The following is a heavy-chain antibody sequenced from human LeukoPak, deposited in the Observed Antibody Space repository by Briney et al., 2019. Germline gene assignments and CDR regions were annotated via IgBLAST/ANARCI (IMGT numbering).Heavy chain of an antibody. Sequence: PSETLSLTCSVSGTSISSNYWSWIRQSPGKGLEWIGYISYIGSTNYNPSLKSRVTMSVDTSKNQFSLKLSSLTAADTAVYYCAREAARSFDYWGQGTLVTVSS. V-gene: IGHV4-59*01. CDR1: GTSISSNY. D-gene: IGHD6-6*01. CDR3: AREAARSFDY. J-gene: IGHJ4*02. CDR2: ISYIGST.